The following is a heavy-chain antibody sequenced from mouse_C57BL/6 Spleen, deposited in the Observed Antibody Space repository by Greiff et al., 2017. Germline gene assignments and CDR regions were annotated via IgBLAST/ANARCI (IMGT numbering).Heavy chain of an antibody. V-gene: IGHV5-9-1*02. Sequence: EVKLMESGEGLVKPGGSLKLSCAASGFTFSSYAMSWVRQTPGKRLEWVAYISSGGDYIYYADTVKGRFTISRDKARNTLYLQMSCLKSEDTAMYYCTRGDYYGSRKDWYFDVWGTGTTLTVSS. D-gene: IGHD1-1*01. CDR1: GFTFSSYA. CDR2: ISSGGDYI. J-gene: IGHJ1*03. CDR3: TRGDYYGSRKDWYFDV.